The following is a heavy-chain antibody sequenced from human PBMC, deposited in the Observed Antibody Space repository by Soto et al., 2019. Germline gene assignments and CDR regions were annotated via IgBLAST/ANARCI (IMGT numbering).Heavy chain of an antibody. D-gene: IGHD6-13*01. J-gene: IGHJ6*02. V-gene: IGHV4-34*01. CDR1: GGSFSGYY. Sequence: SETLSLTCAVYGGSFSGYYWSWIRQPPGKGLEWIGEINHSGSTNYNPSLKSRVTISVDTSKNQFSLKLSSVTAADTAVYYCARVDEYSSSWLRHYYYYGMDVWGQGTTVTVSS. CDR2: INHSGST. CDR3: ARVDEYSSSWLRHYYYYGMDV.